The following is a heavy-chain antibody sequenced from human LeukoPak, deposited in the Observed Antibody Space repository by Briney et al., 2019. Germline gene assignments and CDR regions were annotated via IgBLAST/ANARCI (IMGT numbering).Heavy chain of an antibody. D-gene: IGHD2-21*02. CDR1: GGSFSGYY. Sequence: SETLSLTCAAYGGSFSGYYWSWIRQPPGKGLEWIGEINHSGSTNYNPSLKSRVTISVDTSKNQFSLKLSSVTAADTAVYYCARHPDQVVTPDYWGQGTLVTVSS. CDR2: INHSGST. J-gene: IGHJ4*02. V-gene: IGHV4-34*01. CDR3: ARHPDQVVTPDY.